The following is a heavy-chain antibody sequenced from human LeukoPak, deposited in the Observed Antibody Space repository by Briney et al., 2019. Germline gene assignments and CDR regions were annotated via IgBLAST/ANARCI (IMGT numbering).Heavy chain of an antibody. J-gene: IGHJ4*02. CDR1: GYSISSGYY. CDR3: ARVVGYSYGYDY. V-gene: IGHV4-38-2*02. CDR2: IYHSGST. D-gene: IGHD5-18*01. Sequence: SETLSLTCTVSGYSISSGYYWGWIRQPPGKGLEWIGSIYHSGSTYYNPSLKSRVTISVDTSKNQFSLKLSSVTAADTAVYYCARVVGYSYGYDYWGQGTLVTVSS.